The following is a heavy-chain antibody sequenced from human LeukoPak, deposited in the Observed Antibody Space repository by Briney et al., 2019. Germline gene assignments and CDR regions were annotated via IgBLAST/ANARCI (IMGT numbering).Heavy chain of an antibody. J-gene: IGHJ4*02. V-gene: IGHV4-34*09. Sequence: SETLSLTCAVYGGSFSGYYWSWIRQPPGKGLEWIGEINHSGSTYYNPSLKSRVTISVDTSKNQFSLKLSSATAADTAVYYCASSWYTSTAFDYWGQGTLVTASS. CDR1: GGSFSGYY. D-gene: IGHD6-13*01. CDR3: ASSWYTSTAFDY. CDR2: INHSGST.